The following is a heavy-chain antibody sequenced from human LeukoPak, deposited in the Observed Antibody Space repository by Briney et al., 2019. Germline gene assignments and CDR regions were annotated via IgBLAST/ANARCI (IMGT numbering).Heavy chain of an antibody. J-gene: IGHJ5*02. CDR2: ISSNGGST. CDR1: GFTFSSYA. CDR3: ARDLGQYYDTSDNWFDP. V-gene: IGHV3-64*01. Sequence: GGSLRLSCAASGFTFSSYAMHGVRQAPGKGLEYVSAISSNGGSTYYANPVKGRFTISRDNSKNTLYLQMGSLRAEDTAVYYCARDLGQYYDTSDNWFDPWGQGTLVTVSS. D-gene: IGHD3-22*01.